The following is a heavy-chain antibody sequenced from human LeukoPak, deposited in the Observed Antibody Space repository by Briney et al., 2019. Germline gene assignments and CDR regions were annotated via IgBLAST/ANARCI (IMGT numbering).Heavy chain of an antibody. D-gene: IGHD3-22*01. CDR1: GGSVSSGSYY. CDR2: IYYSGST. J-gene: IGHJ3*02. CDR3: ARGPVSYYYDSSGYYDAFDI. V-gene: IGHV4-61*01. Sequence: SETLSLTCTVSGGSVSSGSYYWSWIRQPPGKGLEWIGYIYYSGSTNYNPSLKSRVTISVDTSKNQFSLKLSSVTAADTAVCYCARGPVSYYYDSSGYYDAFDIWGQGTMVTVSS.